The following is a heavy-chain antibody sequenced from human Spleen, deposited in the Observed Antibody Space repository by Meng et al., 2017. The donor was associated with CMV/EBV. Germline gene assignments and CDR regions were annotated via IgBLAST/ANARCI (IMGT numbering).Heavy chain of an antibody. CDR2: ISSSSYYI. CDR1: GFTFNTYS. Sequence: GESLKISCAASGFTFNTYSMNWVRQAPGKGLEWVSTISSSSYYIYFADSMKGRFTISRDNSKDSLYLQMNSLTAEDTAVYYCARVGSTFSTPNWFDPWGQGTLVTVSS. J-gene: IGHJ5*02. V-gene: IGHV3-21*01. CDR3: ARVGSTFSTPNWFDP. D-gene: IGHD5/OR15-5a*01.